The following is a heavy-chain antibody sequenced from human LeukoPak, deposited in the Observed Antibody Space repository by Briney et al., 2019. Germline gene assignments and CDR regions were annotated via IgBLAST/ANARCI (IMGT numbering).Heavy chain of an antibody. D-gene: IGHD6-13*01. Sequence: GGSLRLSCAASGFTFSSYSMNWVREAPGKGLEWVSYISSSGSTIYYADSVKGRFTISRDNAENSLYLQMDSLRTEDAAVYYCARDPSSSSWSPFDYWGQGTLVTVSS. J-gene: IGHJ4*02. CDR3: ARDPSSSSWSPFDY. CDR1: GFTFSSYS. V-gene: IGHV3-48*04. CDR2: ISSSGSTI.